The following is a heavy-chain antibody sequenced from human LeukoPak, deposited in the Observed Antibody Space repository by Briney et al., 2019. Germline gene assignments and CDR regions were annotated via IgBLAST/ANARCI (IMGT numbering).Heavy chain of an antibody. D-gene: IGHD2-15*01. CDR2: IIPILGIA. CDR1: GGTFSSYA. J-gene: IGHJ4*02. CDR3: ARGRSCSGGSCYSVYYFDY. Sequence: SVKVSCKGSGGTFSSYAISWVRQAPAQGLEWMGRIIPILGIANYAQKFQGRVTITADKSTSTAYMELSSLRSEDTAVYYCARGRSCSGGSCYSVYYFDYWGQGTLVTVSS. V-gene: IGHV1-69*04.